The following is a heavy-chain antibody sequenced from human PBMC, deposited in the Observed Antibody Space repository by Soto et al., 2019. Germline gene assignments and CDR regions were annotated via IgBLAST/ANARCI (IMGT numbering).Heavy chain of an antibody. Sequence: EVQLLESGGGLVQPGGSLRLSCAASGFTFSSYAMSWVRQAPGKGLEWVSAISGSGGSTYYADAVKGRFTISRDNSKNTLYRQRNSLRAEDTAVYYCAKESRGWDYFDYWGQGTLVTVSS. V-gene: IGHV3-23*01. J-gene: IGHJ4*02. CDR1: GFTFSSYA. CDR2: ISGSGGST. CDR3: AKESRGWDYFDY. D-gene: IGHD6-19*01.